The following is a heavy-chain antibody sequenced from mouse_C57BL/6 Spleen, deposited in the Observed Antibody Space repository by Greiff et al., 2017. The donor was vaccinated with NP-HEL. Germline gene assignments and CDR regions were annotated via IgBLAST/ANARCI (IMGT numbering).Heavy chain of an antibody. J-gene: IGHJ3*01. CDR3: ARWVGGYYPFAY. D-gene: IGHD2-3*01. Sequence: QVQLQQPGAELVKPGASVKLSCEASGYTFTSYWMQWVKQRPGQGLEWIGEIDPSDSYTNYNQKFKGKATLTVDTSSSTAYMQLSSLTSEDSAVYYCARWVGGYYPFAYWGQGTLVTVSA. CDR2: IDPSDSYT. CDR1: GYTFTSYW. V-gene: IGHV1-50*01.